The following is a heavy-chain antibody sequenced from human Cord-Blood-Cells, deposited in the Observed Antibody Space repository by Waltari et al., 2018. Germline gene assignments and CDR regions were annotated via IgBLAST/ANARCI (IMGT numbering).Heavy chain of an antibody. Sequence: QVQLLQSGAAGKTPGSSVEASSKASGATFSCYALSCVRLAPVPGLEWMGGIIPSFGTANYAQKFQGRVTMTADKSTGTAYMELSSLGAEDTAVYDCARGGLGNEPQGPFDYWGQGTLVTVSS. D-gene: IGHD7-27*01. V-gene: IGHV1-69*06. CDR2: IIPSFGTA. J-gene: IGHJ4*02. CDR3: ARGGLGNEPQGPFDY. CDR1: GATFSCYA.